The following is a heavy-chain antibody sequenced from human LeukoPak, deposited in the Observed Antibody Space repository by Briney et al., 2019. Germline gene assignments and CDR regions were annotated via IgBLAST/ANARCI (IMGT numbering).Heavy chain of an antibody. J-gene: IGHJ6*02. CDR2: ISGGSGFT. CDR3: AKSPFTIPYGLDV. V-gene: IGHV3-11*06. CDR1: GFTFSDYY. Sequence: PGGSLRLSCVAPGFTFSDYYMTWIRQAPGQGLEWLSYISGGSGFTKYADSVKGRFTISRDNAKNSLYLQMNSLRAEDTAVYYCAKSPFTIPYGLDVWGQGTTVTVSS. D-gene: IGHD3-3*01.